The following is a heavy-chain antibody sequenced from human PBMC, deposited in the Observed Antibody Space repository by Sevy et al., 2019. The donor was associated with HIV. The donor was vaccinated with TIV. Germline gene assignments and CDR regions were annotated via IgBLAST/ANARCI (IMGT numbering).Heavy chain of an antibody. CDR2: ISSTGSTI. Sequence: GGSLRLSCAASGFTFSDYHMSWIRQAPGKGLEWVSFISSTGSTIYYADSVKGRFTISRDNAQNSLYLQMNSLRGEDTAVYYCARDMGAVTYYYYGMDVWGQGTTVTVSS. J-gene: IGHJ6*02. D-gene: IGHD1-26*01. V-gene: IGHV3-11*01. CDR1: GFTFSDYH. CDR3: ARDMGAVTYYYYGMDV.